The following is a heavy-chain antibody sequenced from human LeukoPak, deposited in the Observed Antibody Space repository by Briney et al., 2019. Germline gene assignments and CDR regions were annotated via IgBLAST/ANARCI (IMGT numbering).Heavy chain of an antibody. Sequence: ASVKVSCKASGYTFINYGVSWVRQAPGQGLEWMGWISAYNGKTYYAQKFQGRVTVTTDTSTSTAYMDLRSLRSDDTAVYYCARTNLDCKNGVCYDYWGQGTPVTVSS. CDR1: GYTFINYG. CDR3: ARTNLDCKNGVCYDY. J-gene: IGHJ4*02. D-gene: IGHD2-8*01. CDR2: ISAYNGKT. V-gene: IGHV1-18*01.